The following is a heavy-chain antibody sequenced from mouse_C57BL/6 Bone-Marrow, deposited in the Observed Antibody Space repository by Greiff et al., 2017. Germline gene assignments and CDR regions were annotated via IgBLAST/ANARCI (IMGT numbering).Heavy chain of an antibody. D-gene: IGHD2-5*01. Sequence: EVHLVESGGDLVKPGGSLKLSCAASGFTFSSYGMSWVRQTPDKRLEWVATISSGGSYTYYPDSVKGRFTISRDNAKNTLYLQMSSLKSEDTAMYYCARPYSTAYWGQGTLVTVSA. CDR2: ISSGGSYT. CDR3: ARPYSTAY. J-gene: IGHJ3*01. V-gene: IGHV5-6*01. CDR1: GFTFSSYG.